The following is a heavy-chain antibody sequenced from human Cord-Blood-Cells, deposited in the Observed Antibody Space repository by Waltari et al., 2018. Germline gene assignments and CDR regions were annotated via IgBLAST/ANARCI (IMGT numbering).Heavy chain of an antibody. J-gene: IGHJ3*02. CDR1: GFTFSSYG. Sequence: QVQLVESGGGVVQPGRYLRLSCEASGFTFSSYGMHWVRQAPGKGLEWVAVISYDGSNKYYADSVKGRFTISRDNSKNTLYLQMNSLRAEDTAVYYCAKVPYYDSSGDAFDIWGQGTMVTVSS. D-gene: IGHD3-22*01. CDR3: AKVPYYDSSGDAFDI. CDR2: ISYDGSNK. V-gene: IGHV3-30*18.